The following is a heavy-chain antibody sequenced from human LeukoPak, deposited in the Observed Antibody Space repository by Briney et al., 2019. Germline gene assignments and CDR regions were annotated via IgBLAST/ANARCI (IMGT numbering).Heavy chain of an antibody. CDR3: VIWGDYDVLTGYYVPDY. V-gene: IGHV3-23*01. CDR2: ITGSGTNR. D-gene: IGHD3-9*01. Sequence: PGGSLRLSCVASGFTFSNYAMSWVRQPPGKGLEWVSAITGSGTNRYYADSLKGRLTTSRDNSKNTVFLQMNSLRHEHTAIYYCVIWGDYDVLTGYYVPDYWGQGTLVTVAS. CDR1: GFTFSNYA. J-gene: IGHJ4*02.